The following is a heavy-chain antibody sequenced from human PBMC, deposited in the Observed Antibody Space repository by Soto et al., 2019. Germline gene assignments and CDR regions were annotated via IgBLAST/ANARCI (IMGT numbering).Heavy chain of an antibody. V-gene: IGHV1-2*02. Sequence: ASVKVSCKASGYTFSGYYIHWVRQAPGQGLEWMGWINPNSGGTNYAQKFQGRVTMTRDTSIRTAYMELSSLTSDDTAVYYCARIAARGSFYYNYGMDVWGQGXTVTVSS. D-gene: IGHD6-6*01. J-gene: IGHJ6*02. CDR3: ARIAARGSFYYNYGMDV. CDR2: INPNSGGT. CDR1: GYTFSGYY.